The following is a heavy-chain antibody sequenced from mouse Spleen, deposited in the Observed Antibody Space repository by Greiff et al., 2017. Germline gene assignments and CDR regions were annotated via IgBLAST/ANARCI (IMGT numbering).Heavy chain of an antibody. CDR2: ISSGGGNT. CDR3: ARGWYYFDY. CDR1: GFTFSSYT. J-gene: IGHJ2*01. Sequence: EVKLVESGGGLVKPGGSLKLSCAASGFTFSSYTMSWVRQTPAKRLEWVATISSGGGNTYYPDSVKGRFTISRDNARNTLYLQMSSLRSEDTAMYYCARGWYYFDYWGQGTTLTVSS. V-gene: IGHV5-9*04. D-gene: IGHD3-3*01.